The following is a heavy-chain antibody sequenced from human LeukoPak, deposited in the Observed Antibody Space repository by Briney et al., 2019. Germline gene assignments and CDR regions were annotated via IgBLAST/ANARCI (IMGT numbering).Heavy chain of an antibody. CDR2: IYYSGST. D-gene: IGHD6-6*01. Sequence: SETLSLTCTVSGGSISSYYWSWIRQPPGKGLEWIGYIYYSGSTNYNPSLKSRVTISVDTSKNQFSLKLSSVTAADTAVYYCARGPVGYRIAARPRFDYWGQGTLVTVSS. J-gene: IGHJ4*02. CDR1: GGSISSYY. CDR3: ARGPVGYRIAARPRFDY. V-gene: IGHV4-59*12.